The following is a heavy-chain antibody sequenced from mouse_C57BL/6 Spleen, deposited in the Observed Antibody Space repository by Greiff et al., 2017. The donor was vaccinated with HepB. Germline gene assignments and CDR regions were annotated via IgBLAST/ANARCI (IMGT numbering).Heavy chain of an antibody. CDR1: GFTFSSYA. J-gene: IGHJ2*01. CDR3: ARDPLYYYGSSPFDY. D-gene: IGHD1-1*01. CDR2: ISDGGSYT. V-gene: IGHV5-4*01. Sequence: EVKVVESGGGLVKPGGSLKLSCAASGFTFSSYAMSWVRQTPEKRLEWVATISDGGSYTYYPDNVKGRFTISRDNAKNNLYLQMSHLKSEDTAMYYCARDPLYYYGSSPFDYWGQGTTLTVSS.